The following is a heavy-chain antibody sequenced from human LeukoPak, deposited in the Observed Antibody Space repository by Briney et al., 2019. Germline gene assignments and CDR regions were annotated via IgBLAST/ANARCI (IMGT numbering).Heavy chain of an antibody. Sequence: GGSLRLSCAASGFTFDDYGMSWVRQVPGKGLEWVSGINWSGGSTDYADSVKGRFAISRDNAKNSLYLQMNSLRAEDTALYYCAKDTGSSWYYFDYWGQGTLVTVSS. J-gene: IGHJ4*02. D-gene: IGHD6-13*01. CDR3: AKDTGSSWYYFDY. CDR2: INWSGGST. CDR1: GFTFDDYG. V-gene: IGHV3-20*04.